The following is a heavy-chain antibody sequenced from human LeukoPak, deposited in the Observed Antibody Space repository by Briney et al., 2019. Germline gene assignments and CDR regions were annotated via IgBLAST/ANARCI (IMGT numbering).Heavy chain of an antibody. CDR3: AKGSCSGGTCYCQLAY. CDR2: ISGSGGST. Sequence: GGSLRLSCAASGFTFNNYAMTWVRQAPGKGLEWVSVISGSGGSTSYADSVKGRFTISRDNSKNTLYLQMNSLRAEDMAVYYCAKGSCSGGTCYCQLAYWGQGTLVTVSS. V-gene: IGHV3-23*01. CDR1: GFTFNNYA. D-gene: IGHD2-15*01. J-gene: IGHJ4*02.